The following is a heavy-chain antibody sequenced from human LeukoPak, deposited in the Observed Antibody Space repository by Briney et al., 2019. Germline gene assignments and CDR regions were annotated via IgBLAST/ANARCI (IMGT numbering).Heavy chain of an antibody. V-gene: IGHV1-2*02. CDR2: INPNSGGT. J-gene: IGHJ4*02. Sequence: ASLKVSCKASGYTFTGYYMHWVRQAPGQGLEWMGWINPNSGGTNYAQKFQGRVTMTRDTSISTAYMELSRLRSDDTAVYYCARQAAAGTSFDYWGQGTLVAVSS. CDR3: ARQAAAGTSFDY. D-gene: IGHD6-13*01. CDR1: GYTFTGYY.